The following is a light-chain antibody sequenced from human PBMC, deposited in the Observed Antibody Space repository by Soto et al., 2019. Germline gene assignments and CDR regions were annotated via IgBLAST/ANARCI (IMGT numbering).Light chain of an antibody. Sequence: SVLTQPPSVSGAPGQRATISCSGSSSNIGAGYDVHWYQQLPVTAPKLLIFDNNNRPSGVPDRFSGYKSGTSASLAITGLQDEDEADYYWQSFDSSPGGYDFAIGTKDTV. V-gene: IGLV1-40*01. CDR2: DNN. CDR1: SSNIGAGYD. CDR3: QSFDSSPGGYD. J-gene: IGLJ1*01.